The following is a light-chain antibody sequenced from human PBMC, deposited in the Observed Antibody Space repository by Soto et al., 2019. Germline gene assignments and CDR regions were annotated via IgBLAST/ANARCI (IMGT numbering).Light chain of an antibody. CDR2: DAS. V-gene: IGKV3-11*01. Sequence: EIVLTQSPATLSLSPGERATLSCRASQSVSSYLAWYQQKPGQAPRLLIYDASNRATGIPARFSGSGSGTDFTLNISSLEPEDFAVYYCKQRSNWPPTWTFGQGTKVEIK. CDR1: QSVSSY. J-gene: IGKJ1*01. CDR3: KQRSNWPPTWT.